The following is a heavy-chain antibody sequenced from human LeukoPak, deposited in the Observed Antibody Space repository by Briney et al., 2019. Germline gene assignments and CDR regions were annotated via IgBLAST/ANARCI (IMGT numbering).Heavy chain of an antibody. CDR1: GYSISSGFY. V-gene: IGHV4-38-2*02. CDR3: ARANYYDTSGYSRGAFDI. D-gene: IGHD3-22*01. J-gene: IGHJ3*02. Sequence: PSETLSLTCSVSGYSISSGFYWGWIRQPPGKGLECIGSMFHSESTYYNPSLKSRVTISVDTSKNQFSLKLSSVTAADTAVYYCARANYYDTSGYSRGAFDIWGQGTMVTVSS. CDR2: MFHSEST.